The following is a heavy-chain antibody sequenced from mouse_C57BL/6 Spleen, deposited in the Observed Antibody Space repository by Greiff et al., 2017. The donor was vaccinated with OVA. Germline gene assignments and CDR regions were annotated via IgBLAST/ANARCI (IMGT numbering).Heavy chain of an antibody. J-gene: IGHJ2*01. D-gene: IGHD2-3*01. CDR1: GYSITSGYY. Sequence: EVQVVESGPGLVKPSQSLSLTCSVTGYSITSGYYWNWIRQFPGNKLEWMGYISYDGSNNYNPSLKNRISITRDTSKNQFFLKLNSVTTEDTATYYCARDDDGYYWGQGTTLTVSS. CDR2: ISYDGSN. V-gene: IGHV3-6*01. CDR3: ARDDDGYY.